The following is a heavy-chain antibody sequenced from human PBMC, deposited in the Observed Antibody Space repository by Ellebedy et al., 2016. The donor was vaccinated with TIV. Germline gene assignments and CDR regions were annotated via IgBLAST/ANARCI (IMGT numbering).Heavy chain of an antibody. V-gene: IGHV3-7*01. CDR1: GFIFDSYW. D-gene: IGHD2-2*01. J-gene: IGHJ6*02. CDR2: IKRDGSEK. Sequence: PGGSLRLSCAASGFIFDSYWMTWVRQAPGKGLEWVANIKRDGSEKKYVASVKGRFTISRDNAKKSLYLQMNSLRAEDTAVYFCGGCSSASCYGGEYYYGMDVWGQGTTVIVS. CDR3: GGCSSASCYGGEYYYGMDV.